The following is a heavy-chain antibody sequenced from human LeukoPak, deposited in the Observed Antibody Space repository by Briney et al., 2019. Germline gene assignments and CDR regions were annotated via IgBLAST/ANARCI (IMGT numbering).Heavy chain of an antibody. D-gene: IGHD3-22*01. J-gene: IGHJ4*02. V-gene: IGHV4-4*02. CDR3: AGLVGRYSSGLYYYYFDY. Sequence: SETLSLTCTVSGDSINSLDLWSWVRQPPGKGLEGIGEMYLSGTTHSNPSVKSRFTISIDKSKNQFFLNLSSVTAADTAVYYCAGLVGRYSSGLYYYYFDYWGQGTLVTVSS. CDR1: GDSINSLDL. CDR2: MYLSGTT.